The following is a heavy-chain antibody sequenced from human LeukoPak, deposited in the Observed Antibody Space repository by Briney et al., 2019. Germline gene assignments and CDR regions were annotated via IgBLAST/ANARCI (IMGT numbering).Heavy chain of an antibody. CDR1: GFTFSGYA. Sequence: GGSLRLSCAASGFTFSGYAMSWVRQAPGKGLEWVSTISDNGGRTYYADSVKGRFTISRDNSKNTLFLQMNSLRAEDLAVYYCATDREGDPSAYYLVGGQGTLITVSS. CDR2: ISDNGGRT. D-gene: IGHD3-22*01. J-gene: IGHJ4*02. CDR3: ATDREGDPSAYYLV. V-gene: IGHV3-23*01.